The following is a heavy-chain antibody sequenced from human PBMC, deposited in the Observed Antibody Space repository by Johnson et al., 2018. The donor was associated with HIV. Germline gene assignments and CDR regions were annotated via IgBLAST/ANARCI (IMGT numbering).Heavy chain of an antibody. J-gene: IGHJ3*02. D-gene: IGHD3-22*01. V-gene: IGHV3-53*01. CDR1: GFTVSSNY. Sequence: VQLVESGGGLIQPGGSLRLSCAASGFTVSSNYMSWVRQAPGKGLEWVSVIYSGGSTYYADSVKGGFTISRDHSKNTLYLQMNSRRAEETAVYYCAKDLRAYYYDSSGISQDAFDIWGQGTMVTVSS. CDR2: IYSGGST. CDR3: AKDLRAYYYDSSGISQDAFDI.